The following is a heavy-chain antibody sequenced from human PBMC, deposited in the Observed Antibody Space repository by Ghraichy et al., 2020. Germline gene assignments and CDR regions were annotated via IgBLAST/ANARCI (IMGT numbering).Heavy chain of an antibody. V-gene: IGHV4-61*03. D-gene: IGHD1-26*01. J-gene: IGHJ3*02. CDR3: ARVVGRDDAFDI. CDR2: VFHSGSA. Sequence: SETLSLTCTVSGDSVNSDNYYWNWIRQPPGKGLEWIGYVFHSGSANYNPSLKSRVTISVDTSKNHFSLKLRSVTAADTAVYYCARVVGRDDAFDIWGQGTVVTFSS. CDR1: GDSVNSDNYY.